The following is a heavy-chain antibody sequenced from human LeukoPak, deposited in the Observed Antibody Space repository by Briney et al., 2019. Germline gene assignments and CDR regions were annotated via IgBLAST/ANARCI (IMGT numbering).Heavy chain of an antibody. D-gene: IGHD7-27*01. CDR3: ARDQLGSFDY. CDR1: GGSISSYY. J-gene: IGHJ4*02. Sequence: SETLSLTCTVSGGSISSYYWSWIRHAAGKGLEWIGRIYISGSTNYSPSLKSRVTMSVDTSKNQFSLKLSSVTAADTAVYYCARDQLGSFDYWDQGTLVTVSS. CDR2: IYISGST. V-gene: IGHV4-4*07.